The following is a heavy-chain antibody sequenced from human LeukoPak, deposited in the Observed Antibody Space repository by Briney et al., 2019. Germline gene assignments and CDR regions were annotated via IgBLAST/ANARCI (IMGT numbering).Heavy chain of an antibody. CDR2: INGGGTTK. Sequence: GGSLRLSCAASGFIFSDYYMNWLRQAPGKGLEWVSHINGGGTTKYYADSVRGRFTLSRDNANNTLYLQMSNLRAEDTAVYYCTRGVFSDVWGTGTTVTVPS. CDR3: TRGVFSDV. J-gene: IGHJ6*04. CDR1: GFIFSDYY. V-gene: IGHV3-11*01.